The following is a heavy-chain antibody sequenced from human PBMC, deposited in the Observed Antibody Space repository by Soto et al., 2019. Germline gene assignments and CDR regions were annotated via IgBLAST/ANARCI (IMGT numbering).Heavy chain of an antibody. D-gene: IGHD6-25*01. Sequence: SETLSLTCIVSGGSVSSSFHYWSWIRQPPGEGLEWIGYIYHSGSTNYNPSLKSRVSISMDTSKNQFSVKLTSVTAADTAVYYCAREGPLIAADWGQGTLATVSS. CDR1: GGSVSSSFHY. CDR2: IYHSGST. V-gene: IGHV4-61*01. CDR3: AREGPLIAAD. J-gene: IGHJ4*02.